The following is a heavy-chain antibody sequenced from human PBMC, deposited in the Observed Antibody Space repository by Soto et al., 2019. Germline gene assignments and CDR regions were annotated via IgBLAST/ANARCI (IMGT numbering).Heavy chain of an antibody. CDR1: GFTFSSYS. CDR3: ARDLNSWGAWSP. D-gene: IGHD1-26*01. J-gene: IGHJ5*02. CDR2: ISSSSSYI. Sequence: EVQLVESGGGLVKPGGSLRLSCAASGFTFSSYSMNWVRQAPGKGLEWVSSISSSSSYIYYADSVKGRFTISRDNAKNSLYLQMNSLRAEDTAVYYCARDLNSWGAWSPWGQGTLVTVSS. V-gene: IGHV3-21*01.